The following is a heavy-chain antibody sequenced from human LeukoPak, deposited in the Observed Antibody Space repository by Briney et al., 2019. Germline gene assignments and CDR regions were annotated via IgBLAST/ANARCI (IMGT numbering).Heavy chain of an antibody. Sequence: PSETLSLTCAVSGGSFSGYYWSWIRQPPGKGLEWIGEINHSGSTNYNPSLKSRVTISVDTSKNQFSLKLSSVTAADTAVYYCARAESYSGYDLGFDYWGRGTLVTVSS. CDR1: GGSFSGYY. J-gene: IGHJ4*02. CDR3: ARAESYSGYDLGFDY. D-gene: IGHD5-12*01. V-gene: IGHV4-34*01. CDR2: INHSGST.